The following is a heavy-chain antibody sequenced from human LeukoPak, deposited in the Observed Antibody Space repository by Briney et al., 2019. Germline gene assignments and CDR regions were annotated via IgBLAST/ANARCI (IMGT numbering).Heavy chain of an antibody. V-gene: IGHV1-18*01. CDR1: GYTFTSYG. D-gene: IGHD3-9*01. CDR3: ARYYDILTGLFDY. Sequence: ASVKVSCKASGYTFTSYGISWLRQAPGPGLEGLGWISAYNGNTNYAQKLQGRVTMTTDTSTSTAYMELRSLRSDDTAVYYCARYYDILTGLFDYWGQGTLVTVSS. CDR2: ISAYNGNT. J-gene: IGHJ4*02.